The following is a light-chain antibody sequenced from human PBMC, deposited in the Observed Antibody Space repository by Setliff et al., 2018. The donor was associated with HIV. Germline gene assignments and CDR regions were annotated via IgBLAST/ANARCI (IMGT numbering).Light chain of an antibody. CDR1: SSDVGGYNY. Sequence: QSALAQPASVSGSPGQSITMSCTGTSSDVGGYNYVSWYQQHPGKAPKLIIYEVSNRPSGVSNRFSGSKSGNTASLTISGLQAEDEADYYCQSYDNSLSSSGVFGTGTKVTVL. CDR3: QSYDNSLSSSGV. CDR2: EVS. V-gene: IGLV2-14*01. J-gene: IGLJ1*01.